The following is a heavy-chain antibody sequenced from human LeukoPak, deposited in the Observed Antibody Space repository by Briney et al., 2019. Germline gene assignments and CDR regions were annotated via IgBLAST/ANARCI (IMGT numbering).Heavy chain of an antibody. CDR2: INPASGST. Sequence: ASVKVSCKASGYTFTDYYFHWVRQAPGQGLEWMGIINPASGSTTYAQSFQGRVTMTRDTSTSTVYVELSSLRSEDTAVYFCARDWLVGVTTALDSWGQGTLVIVSS. V-gene: IGHV1-46*01. J-gene: IGHJ4*02. CDR3: ARDWLVGVTTALDS. D-gene: IGHD4-17*01. CDR1: GYTFTDYY.